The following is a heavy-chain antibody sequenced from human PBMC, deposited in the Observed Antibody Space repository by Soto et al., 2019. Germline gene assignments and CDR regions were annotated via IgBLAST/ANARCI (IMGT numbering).Heavy chain of an antibody. CDR1: GFTFSDYA. CDR2: ISGSGSST. V-gene: IGHV3-23*01. CDR3: AKGTRYCSNGVCVVMDY. Sequence: EVQALDSGGGLVQPGGSLRLSCAASGFTFSDYAMNWVRQSPGKGLEWVAAISGSGSSTYYADSVKGRFTISRDNSKNTPYLQMDSLGAEDTAVYYCAKGTRYCSNGVCVVMDYWGQGPLVTVSS. J-gene: IGHJ4*02. D-gene: IGHD2-8*01.